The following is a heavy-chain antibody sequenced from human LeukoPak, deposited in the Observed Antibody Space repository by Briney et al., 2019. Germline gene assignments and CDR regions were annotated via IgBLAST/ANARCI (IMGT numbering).Heavy chain of an antibody. D-gene: IGHD4-23*01. CDR3: YGANAEH. J-gene: IGHJ1*01. Sequence: GGSLRLSCAASGFTFSSYWMHWVRQAPGKGLVWVSGINTDGSSTSYAGSVKGRFTISRDNAKNTLYLQMNSLRAEDTAVYYCYGANAEHWGQGTLVTVSS. CDR2: INTDGSST. V-gene: IGHV3-74*01. CDR1: GFTFSSYW.